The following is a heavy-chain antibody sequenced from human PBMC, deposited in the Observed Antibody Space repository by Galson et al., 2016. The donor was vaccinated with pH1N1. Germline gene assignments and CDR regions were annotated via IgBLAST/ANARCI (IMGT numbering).Heavy chain of an antibody. CDR3: AKDLSDKYYIAY. J-gene: IGHJ4*02. D-gene: IGHD2/OR15-2a*01. CDR1: GFTFSSYG. Sequence: SLRLSCATSGFTFSSYGMHWVRQAPGKGLEWVTYIGYDGSNRYYADSVMGRFTISRDNSNNTVYLQMNSLRAEDTAVYHCAKDLSDKYYIAYWGQGTLVTVSS. CDR2: IGYDGSNR. V-gene: IGHV3-30*02.